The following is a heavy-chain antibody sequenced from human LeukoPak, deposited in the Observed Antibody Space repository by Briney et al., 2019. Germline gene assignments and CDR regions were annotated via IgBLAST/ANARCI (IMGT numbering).Heavy chain of an antibody. Sequence: GGSLRLSCAASGFTFSGHWMHWVRQAPGKGLVWVSRINSDGSSTTYADSVKGRFTISRDNSENTLYLQMNSLRAEDTAVYYCAKATGYLLWGQGTLVIVSS. D-gene: IGHD1-14*01. CDR1: GFTFSGHW. J-gene: IGHJ4*02. CDR2: INSDGSST. V-gene: IGHV3-74*01. CDR3: AKATGYLL.